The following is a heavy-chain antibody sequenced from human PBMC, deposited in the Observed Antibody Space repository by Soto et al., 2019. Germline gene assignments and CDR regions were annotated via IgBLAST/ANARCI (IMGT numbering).Heavy chain of an antibody. J-gene: IGHJ4*02. CDR3: ARLTMVRGVIRLFDY. CDR2: INSDGSST. CDR1: GFTFSSYW. D-gene: IGHD3-10*01. V-gene: IGHV3-74*01. Sequence: GGSLRLSCAASGFTFSSYWMHWVRQAPGKGLVWVSRINSDGSSTSYADSVKGRFTISRDNAKNTLYLQMNSLRAEDTAVYYCARLTMVRGVIRLFDYWGQGTLVTVSS.